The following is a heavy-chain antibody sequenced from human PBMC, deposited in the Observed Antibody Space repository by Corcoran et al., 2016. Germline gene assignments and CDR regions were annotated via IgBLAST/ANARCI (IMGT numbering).Heavy chain of an antibody. CDR3: TTDRVGTGRNY. D-gene: IGHD1-1*01. J-gene: IGHJ4*02. CDR2: IKSKTDGGTT. Sequence: EVQLVESGGGLVKPGGSLRLSCAASGFTFSNAWMSWVRQAPGKGLEWVGRIKSKTDGGTTDYAVPVKGRFTISRDDSKNTLYLQMNSLKTEDTAVYYCTTDRVGTGRNYWGQGTLVTGSS. V-gene: IGHV3-15*01. CDR1: GFTFSNAW.